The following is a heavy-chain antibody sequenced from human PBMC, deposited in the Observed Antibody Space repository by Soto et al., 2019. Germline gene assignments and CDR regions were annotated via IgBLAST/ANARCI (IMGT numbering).Heavy chain of an antibody. D-gene: IGHD6-19*01. CDR1: GFTFSGSA. V-gene: IGHV3-73*02. CDR3: TRHDYLAGYYFDY. CDR2: IRSKANSYAT. J-gene: IGHJ4*02. Sequence: EVQLVESGGGLVQPGGSLKLSCAASGFTFSGSAMHWVRQASGKGLEWVGRIRSKANSYATAYAAWVKGRFTISRDDSKNTAYLQMNSLKTEDTAVYYCTRHDYLAGYYFDYWGQGTLVTVSS.